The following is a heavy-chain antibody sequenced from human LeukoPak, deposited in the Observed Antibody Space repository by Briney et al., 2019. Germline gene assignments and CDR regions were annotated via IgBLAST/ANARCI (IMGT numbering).Heavy chain of an antibody. CDR2: IIPILGIA. Sequence: SVKVSCKASGGTFSSYAISWGRQAPGQGLEWMGRIIPILGIANYAQKFQGRVTITAGKSTSTAYMELSSLRSEDTAVYYCARDLVPRLDPWGKGPLVPASS. D-gene: IGHD2-8*02. CDR1: GGTFSSYA. J-gene: IGHJ5*02. CDR3: ARDLVPRLDP. V-gene: IGHV1-69*04.